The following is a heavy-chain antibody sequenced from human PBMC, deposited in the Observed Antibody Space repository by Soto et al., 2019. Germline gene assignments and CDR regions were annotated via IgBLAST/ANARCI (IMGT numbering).Heavy chain of an antibody. D-gene: IGHD2-21*01. CDR3: VTFQGSGPFDY. J-gene: IGHJ4*02. CDR1: GGSVNSGTSY. Sequence: PSETLSLTCSVSGGSVNSGTSYWSWIRQSPVKGLEWLGYIHYTGRTDYNPSLKSRLTMSVDTSKNQFSLRLSSVTAADTAVYYCVTFQGSGPFDYWGPGTLVT. CDR2: IHYTGRT. V-gene: IGHV4-61*01.